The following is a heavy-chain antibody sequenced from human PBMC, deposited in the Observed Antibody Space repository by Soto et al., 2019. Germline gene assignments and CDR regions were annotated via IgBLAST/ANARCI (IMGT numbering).Heavy chain of an antibody. CDR1: GYAFTSYW. D-gene: IGHD2-2*01. CDR3: ARGYCTTTICDPWFDP. V-gene: IGHV5-51*01. CDR2: IYPGDSDT. J-gene: IGHJ5*02. Sequence: GESLKISCTGSGYAFTSYWIAWVRQMPGKGLEWMGIIYPGDSDTRYSPSFQGQVTISADKSITPADLQWSSLKVSDTAMYYCARGYCTTTICDPWFDPWGQGTLVTVSS.